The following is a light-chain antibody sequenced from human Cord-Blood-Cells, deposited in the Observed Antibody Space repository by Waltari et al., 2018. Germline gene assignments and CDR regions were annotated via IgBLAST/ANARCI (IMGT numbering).Light chain of an antibody. Sequence: QSVLTQPPSASGTPGQRVTISCSGSSPHLGSNYVYLYQQLPGTAPKPLIYRNNQRPSGFPDRFSGSKSGTSASLAISGLRSEDEADYYCAAWDDSLSGRVFGGGTKLTVL. CDR1: SPHLGSNY. CDR3: AAWDDSLSGRV. V-gene: IGLV1-47*01. CDR2: RNN. J-gene: IGLJ2*01.